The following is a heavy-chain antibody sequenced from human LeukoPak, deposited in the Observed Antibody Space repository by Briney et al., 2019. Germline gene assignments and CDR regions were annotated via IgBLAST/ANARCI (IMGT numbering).Heavy chain of an antibody. CDR2: IKQDGSKK. V-gene: IGHV3-7*03. CDR3: AKDRLIDY. D-gene: IGHD5/OR15-5a*01. Sequence: GGSLRLSCVASGFPFSSYWMTWVRQAPGKGLEWVANIKQDGSKKSYVDSVKGRFTISRDNAKNSLYLQMNSLRAEDTAVYYCAKDRLIDYWGQGTLVTVSS. J-gene: IGHJ4*02. CDR1: GFPFSSYW.